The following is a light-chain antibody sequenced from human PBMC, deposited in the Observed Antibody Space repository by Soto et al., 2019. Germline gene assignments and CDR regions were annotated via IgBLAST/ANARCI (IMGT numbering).Light chain of an antibody. CDR2: EVT. J-gene: IGLJ1*01. V-gene: IGLV2-14*01. Sequence: QSALTQPASVAGSPGPSITISCTGTSSDVGGYNYVSWYQQHPGKAPKLMIYEVTNRPSGVSNRFSGSKSGNTASLTISGLQAEDEADYYCSSYTSRITRVFGTGTKVTVL. CDR1: SSDVGGYNY. CDR3: SSYTSRITRV.